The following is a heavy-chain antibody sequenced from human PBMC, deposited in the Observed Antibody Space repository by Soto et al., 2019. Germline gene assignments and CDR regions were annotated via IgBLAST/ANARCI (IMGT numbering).Heavy chain of an antibody. CDR2: IYHSGST. CDR1: GGSISSGGYS. V-gene: IGHV4-30-2*01. Sequence: SETLSLTCAVSGGSISSGGYSWSWIRQPPGKGLEWIGYIYHSGSTYYNPSLKSRVTISVDRPKNQFSLKLSSVTAADTAVYYCTTLRLDPWGQGTLVTVSS. J-gene: IGHJ5*02. D-gene: IGHD1-1*01. CDR3: TTLRLDP.